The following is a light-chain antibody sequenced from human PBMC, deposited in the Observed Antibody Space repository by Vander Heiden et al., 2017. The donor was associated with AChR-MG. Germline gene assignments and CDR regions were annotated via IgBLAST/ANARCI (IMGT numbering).Light chain of an antibody. CDR2: AAS. CDR1: QSISSY. Sequence: DIQMTQSPSSLSASVVDRVTITCRASQSISSYLNWYQQKPGKAPKLLIYAASSLQSGVPSRFGGSGSGTDFTLTISRLQPEDFATYYWHQRDSTNRTFGQGTKVEIK. J-gene: IGKJ1*01. V-gene: IGKV1-39*01. CDR3: HQRDSTNRT.